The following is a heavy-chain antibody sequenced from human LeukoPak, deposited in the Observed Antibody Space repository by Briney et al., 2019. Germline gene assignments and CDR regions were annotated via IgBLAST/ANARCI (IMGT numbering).Heavy chain of an antibody. V-gene: IGHV1-46*01. CDR3: AREGQQLKHFDY. CDR2: INPRGDAT. J-gene: IGHJ4*02. D-gene: IGHD1-1*01. Sequence: ASVKASCKASGNTFIGYWIHWVRRAPGQGLEWMGAINPRGDATIGAQKFQGRVTTTRDTSTSTVYIELSSLRSEDTAVYYCAREGQQLKHFDYWGQGALVTVPS. CDR1: GNTFIGYW.